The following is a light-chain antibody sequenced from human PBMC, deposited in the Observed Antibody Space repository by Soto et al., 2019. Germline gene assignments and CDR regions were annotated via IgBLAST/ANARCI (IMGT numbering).Light chain of an antibody. CDR3: HQYNNWKT. V-gene: IGKV3-15*01. CDR1: QSVSSD. CDR2: DVS. Sequence: VVLTQSPATLSVSPGERATLSCRASQSVSSDLAWFQQKPGQAPRLLIYDVSTRATGIPARFSGSGSGTEFTLTISSLQPEDFALYFCHQYNNWKTFGQGTKVEIK. J-gene: IGKJ1*01.